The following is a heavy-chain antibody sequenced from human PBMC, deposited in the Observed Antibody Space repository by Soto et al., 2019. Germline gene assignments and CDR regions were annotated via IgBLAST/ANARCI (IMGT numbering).Heavy chain of an antibody. V-gene: IGHV1-69*06. CDR3: ARDSSSGGRFLWFGELSLDYYYYGRDV. CDR2: IIPIFGTA. J-gene: IGHJ6*02. D-gene: IGHD3-10*01. CDR1: GGTFSSYA. Sequence: ASVKVSCKASGGTFSSYAISWVRQAPGQGLEWMGGIIPIFGTANYAQKFQGRVTITADKSTSTAYMELSSLRSEDTAVYYCARDSSSGGRFLWFGELSLDYYYYGRDVWGQGTTVTVSS.